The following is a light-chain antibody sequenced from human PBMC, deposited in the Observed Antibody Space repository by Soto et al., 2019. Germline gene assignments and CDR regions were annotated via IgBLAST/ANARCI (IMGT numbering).Light chain of an antibody. J-gene: IGLJ1*01. CDR3: SSYRSSTTFV. Sequence: QSALTQPASVSGSPGKSITISCTGTSSDVGAYNYVSWYQQYPGRAPKVIIFEVRKRPSGVSTRFSGSKSGDTASLTISGLQAEDEADYYCSSYRSSTTFVFGTGTKLTVL. CDR2: EVR. V-gene: IGLV2-14*01. CDR1: SSDVGAYNY.